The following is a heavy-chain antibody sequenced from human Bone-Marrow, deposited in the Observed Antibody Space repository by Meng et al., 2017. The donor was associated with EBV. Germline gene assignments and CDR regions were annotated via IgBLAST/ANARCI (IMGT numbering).Heavy chain of an antibody. D-gene: IGHD3-22*01. CDR1: GYTFSTYA. CDR3: ARDSSGDSRNFDP. CDR2: INVGNGDT. Sequence: QVQLVQYGAEVKKPGASVKVSCKASGYTFSTYAIHWVRQAPGQRLEWMGWINVGNGDTKYSQKLQGRVTITRDTSASTAYMELRSLRSEDTAVYYCARDSSGDSRNFDPWGQGTLVTVSS. J-gene: IGHJ5*02. V-gene: IGHV1-3*01.